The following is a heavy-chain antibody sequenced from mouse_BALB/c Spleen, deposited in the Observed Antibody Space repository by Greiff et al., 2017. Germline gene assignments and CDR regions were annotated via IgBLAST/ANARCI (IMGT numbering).Heavy chain of an antibody. V-gene: IGHV5-6-4*01. J-gene: IGHJ2*01. D-gene: IGHD4-1*01. Sequence: EVKLVESGGGLVKPGGSLKLSCAASGFTFSSYTMSWVRQTPEKRLEWVATISSGGSYTYYPDSVKGRFTISRDNAKNTLYLQMSSLKSEDTAMYYCTREDWDLYYFDYWGQGTTLTVSS. CDR2: ISSGGSYT. CDR1: GFTFSSYT. CDR3: TREDWDLYYFDY.